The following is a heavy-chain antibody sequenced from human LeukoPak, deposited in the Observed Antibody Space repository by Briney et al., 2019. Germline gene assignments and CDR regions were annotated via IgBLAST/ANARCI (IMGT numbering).Heavy chain of an antibody. J-gene: IGHJ3*02. CDR3: ARDMVRGVIITGAFDI. V-gene: IGHV4-4*07. CDR1: GGSISSYY. D-gene: IGHD3-10*01. Sequence: SETLSLTCAVSGGSISSYYWSWIRQPAGKGLEWIGRIYTSGSTNYNPSLKSRVTMSVDTSKNQFSLKLSSVTAADTAVYYCARDMVRGVIITGAFDIWGQGTMVTVSS. CDR2: IYTSGST.